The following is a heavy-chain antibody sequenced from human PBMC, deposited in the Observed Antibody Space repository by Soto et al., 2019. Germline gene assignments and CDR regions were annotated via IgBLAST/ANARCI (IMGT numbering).Heavy chain of an antibody. CDR3: ATAMVRGVIPSSFDY. CDR1: GYTLTELS. J-gene: IGHJ4*02. CDR2: FDPEDGET. D-gene: IGHD3-10*01. V-gene: IGHV1-24*01. Sequence: GASVKVSGKVSGYTLTELSMHWVRQAPGKGLEWMGGFDPEDGETIYAQKFQGRVTMTEDTSTDTAYMELSSLRSEDTAVYYCATAMVRGVIPSSFDYWGQGTLVTVSS.